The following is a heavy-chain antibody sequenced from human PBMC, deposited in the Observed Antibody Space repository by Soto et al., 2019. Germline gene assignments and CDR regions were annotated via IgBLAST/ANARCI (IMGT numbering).Heavy chain of an antibody. J-gene: IGHJ6*02. CDR2: IKQDGSEK. CDR3: AREGFRAVMSYYGMEV. CDR1: RFTFSDYW. Sequence: WGSLRLSFGASRFTFSDYWIIWVLQTPWKGLEWVANIKQDGSEKYYVDSVKGRFTISRDNAKNSLYLQMNSLRAEDTAVYYCAREGFRAVMSYYGMEVWGQGTTVTVSS. V-gene: IGHV3-7*01. D-gene: IGHD3-16*01.